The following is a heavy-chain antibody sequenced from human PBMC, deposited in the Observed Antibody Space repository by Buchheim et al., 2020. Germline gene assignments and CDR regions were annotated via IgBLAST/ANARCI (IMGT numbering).Heavy chain of an antibody. V-gene: IGHV2-70*04. CDR1: GFSLTTSGMR. J-gene: IGHJ4*02. Sequence: QVTLKESGPALVKPTQTLTLTCTFSGFSLTTSGMRVSWIRQPPGKALEWLARIDWDDDKFYSPSLKTRLTISKDTSKNQVVLTMTNMDHVDTATYYCARMRRAYDYFDYWGQGTL. D-gene: IGHD5-12*01. CDR3: ARMRRAYDYFDY. CDR2: IDWDDDK.